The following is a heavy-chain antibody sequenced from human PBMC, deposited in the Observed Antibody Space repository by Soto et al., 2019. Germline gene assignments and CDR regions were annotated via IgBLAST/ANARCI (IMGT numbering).Heavy chain of an antibody. Sequence: EVQLVESGGGLVQPGGSLRLSCAASGFTLSTFWMNWVRQAPGKGLEWVANIKQDGSEKYYVDSVKGRFSISRDSAKDSLYLPMNSLRAEDTAVYYCAGGSGWWFDYWGQGTLVAVSS. V-gene: IGHV3-7*01. CDR3: AGGSGWWFDY. CDR1: GFTLSTFW. D-gene: IGHD6-19*01. J-gene: IGHJ4*02. CDR2: IKQDGSEK.